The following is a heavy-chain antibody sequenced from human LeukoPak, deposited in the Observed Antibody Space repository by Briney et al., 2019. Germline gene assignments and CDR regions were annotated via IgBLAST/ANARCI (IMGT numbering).Heavy chain of an antibody. V-gene: IGHV1-2*02. CDR3: ARVHVQEALYYYDSGGSLYYFDY. D-gene: IGHD3-22*01. J-gene: IGHJ4*02. CDR2: INPNSGGT. Sequence: ASVKVSCKASGYTFTGYYMHWVRQAPGQGLEWMGWINPNSGGTNYAQKFQGRVTMTRDTSISTAYMELSRLRSDDTAVYYCARVHVQEALYYYDSGGSLYYFDYWGQGTLVTVSS. CDR1: GYTFTGYY.